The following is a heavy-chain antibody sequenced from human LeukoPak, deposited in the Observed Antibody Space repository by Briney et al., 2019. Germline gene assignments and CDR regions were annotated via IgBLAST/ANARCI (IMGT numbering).Heavy chain of an antibody. CDR2: ISAYNGNT. D-gene: IGHD2-15*01. CDR1: GYTFTSYG. Sequence: ASVKASCKASGYTFTSYGISWVRQAPGQGLEWMGWISAYNGNTNYAQKLQGRVTMTTDTSTSTAYMELRSLRSDDTAVYYCARDRGYCSGGSCYRNWFDPWGQGTLVTVSS. CDR3: ARDRGYCSGGSCYRNWFDP. J-gene: IGHJ5*02. V-gene: IGHV1-18*04.